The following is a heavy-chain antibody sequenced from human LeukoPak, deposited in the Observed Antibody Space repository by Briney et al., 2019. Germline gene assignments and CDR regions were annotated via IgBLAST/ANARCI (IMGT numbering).Heavy chain of an antibody. CDR1: GFTFSSYG. J-gene: IGHJ3*02. CDR2: IWYDGSNK. V-gene: IGHV3-33*06. Sequence: PGGSLRLSCAASGFTFSSYGMHWVRQAPGKGLEWVTVIWYDGSNKYYADSVKGRFTISRDNSKNTLYLQMNSLRAEDTAVYYCAKSVRLYCSGGICYSDAFDIWGQGTMVTVSS. CDR3: AKSVRLYCSGGICYSDAFDI. D-gene: IGHD2-15*01.